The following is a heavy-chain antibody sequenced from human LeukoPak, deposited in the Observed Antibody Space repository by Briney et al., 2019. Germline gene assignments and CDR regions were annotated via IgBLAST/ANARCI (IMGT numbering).Heavy chain of an antibody. J-gene: IGHJ2*01. D-gene: IGHD6-13*01. CDR3: ARVSSSWYQDWYFDL. V-gene: IGHV4-39*07. CDR2: IYYSGST. Sequence: WVRQAPGKGLEWIGSIYYSGSTYYNPSLKSRVTISVDTSKRQFSLKLSSVTAADTAVYYCARVSSSWYQDWYFDLWGRGTLVTVSS.